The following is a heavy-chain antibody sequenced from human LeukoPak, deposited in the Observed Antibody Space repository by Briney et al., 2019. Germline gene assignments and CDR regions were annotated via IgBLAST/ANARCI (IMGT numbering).Heavy chain of an antibody. CDR2: IDNSGNT. CDR1: GGSINSYY. D-gene: IGHD2-8*01. Sequence: SETLSLTCIVSGGSINSYYWSWIRQPPRKGLEWIAYIDNSGNTNYNPSLKSRVTISVDTSRNEFSLNLTSVTAADTAVYYCSRENGAFSPFGYWGQGTLVTVPS. V-gene: IGHV4-59*12. CDR3: SRENGAFSPFGY. J-gene: IGHJ4*02.